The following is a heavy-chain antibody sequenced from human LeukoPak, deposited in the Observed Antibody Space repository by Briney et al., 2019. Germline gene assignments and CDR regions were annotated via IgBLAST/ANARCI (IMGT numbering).Heavy chain of an antibody. Sequence: GGSLRLSCAASGFTFTSYAMHWVRQAPGKGLEWVSCISWDSGSIGYADSVRGRFIISRDNANNSLYLHMNSLKPDDTALYYCAKDISFDYGGAPDSWGQGTLVTVSS. J-gene: IGHJ4*02. CDR2: ISWDSGSI. CDR3: AKDISFDYGGAPDS. D-gene: IGHD4/OR15-4a*01. CDR1: GFTFTSYA. V-gene: IGHV3-9*01.